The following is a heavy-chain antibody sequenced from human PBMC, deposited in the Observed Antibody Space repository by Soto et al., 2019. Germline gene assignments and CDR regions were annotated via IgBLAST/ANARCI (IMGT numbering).Heavy chain of an antibody. V-gene: IGHV4-59*01. Sequence: QVQLQESGPGLVKPSETLSLTCTVSGGSISSYYWSWIRQPPGKGLEWIGYIYYSGSTNYNPSLKSRVTISVDTSKNQFSLKLSSVTAADTAVYYCARDRGRGYSYGYYFDYWGQGTLVTVSS. CDR1: GGSISSYY. CDR3: ARDRGRGYSYGYYFDY. J-gene: IGHJ4*02. D-gene: IGHD5-18*01. CDR2: IYYSGST.